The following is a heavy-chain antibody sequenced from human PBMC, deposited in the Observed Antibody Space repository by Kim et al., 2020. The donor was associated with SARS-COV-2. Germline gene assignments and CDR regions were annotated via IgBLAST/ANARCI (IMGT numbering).Heavy chain of an antibody. Sequence: SETLSLTCTVSGGSISSSSYYWGWIRQPPGKGLEWIGSIYYSGSTYYNPSLKSRVTISVDTSKNQFSLKLSSVTAADTAVYYCARDTRGWEGGIRYNWFDPWGQGTLVTVSS. CDR2: IYYSGST. V-gene: IGHV4-39*07. J-gene: IGHJ5*02. CDR3: ARDTRGWEGGIRYNWFDP. CDR1: GGSISSSSYY. D-gene: IGHD6-19*01.